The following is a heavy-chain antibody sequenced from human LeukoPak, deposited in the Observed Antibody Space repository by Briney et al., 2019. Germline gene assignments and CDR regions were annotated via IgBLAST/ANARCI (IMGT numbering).Heavy chain of an antibody. J-gene: IGHJ5*01. D-gene: IGHD5-12*01. Sequence: PSETLSLTCTVCGDSISAYYWSWIRQPAGRGLEWIGRIHASGSTRYNPSLKSRVTMSVDTSKNQFSLKLTSVTAADTALYFCARGMSAAYDYNWFDSWGQGTLVTVSS. V-gene: IGHV4-4*07. CDR1: GDSISAYY. CDR3: ARGMSAAYDYNWFDS. CDR2: IHASGST.